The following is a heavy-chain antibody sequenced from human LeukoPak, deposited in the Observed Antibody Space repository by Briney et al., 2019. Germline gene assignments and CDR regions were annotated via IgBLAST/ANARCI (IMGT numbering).Heavy chain of an antibody. CDR2: ISSSGSTI. CDR1: GFTFSSYG. CDR3: AREGSSSNAFDI. V-gene: IGHV3-48*04. J-gene: IGHJ3*02. D-gene: IGHD6-6*01. Sequence: GGSLRLSCAASGFTFSSYGIHWVRQAPGKGLEWVSYISSSGSTIYYADSMKGRFTISRDSAKNSLYLQMNSLRAEDTAVYYCAREGSSSNAFDIWGRGTMVTVSS.